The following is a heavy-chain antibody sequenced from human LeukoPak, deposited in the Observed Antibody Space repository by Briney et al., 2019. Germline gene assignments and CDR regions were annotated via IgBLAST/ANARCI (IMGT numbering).Heavy chain of an antibody. Sequence: GGSLRLSCAASGLTLSSYWMHWVGQGPGKGLVWVSRINSDGSSTSYADSVKGRFTISRDNAKNTLYLQMNSLRAEDTAVYYCARVETTVTTEYFDYWGQGTLVTVSS. CDR1: GLTLSSYW. D-gene: IGHD4-17*01. V-gene: IGHV3-74*01. J-gene: IGHJ4*02. CDR3: ARVETTVTTEYFDY. CDR2: INSDGSST.